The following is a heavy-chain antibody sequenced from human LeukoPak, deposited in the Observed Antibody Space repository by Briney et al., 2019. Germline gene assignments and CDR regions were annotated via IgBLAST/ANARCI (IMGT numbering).Heavy chain of an antibody. Sequence: KASETLSLTCPVSGGSISSYYWSWIRQPPGKGLEWIGYIFYSGSTKYNPALKSRVTISVDTSKNQFSLRLSSVTAADTAVYYCARHDYNWRTFDYWGQGTLVTVSS. D-gene: IGHD1-1*01. V-gene: IGHV4-59*08. CDR2: IFYSGST. CDR3: ARHDYNWRTFDY. CDR1: GGSISSYY. J-gene: IGHJ4*02.